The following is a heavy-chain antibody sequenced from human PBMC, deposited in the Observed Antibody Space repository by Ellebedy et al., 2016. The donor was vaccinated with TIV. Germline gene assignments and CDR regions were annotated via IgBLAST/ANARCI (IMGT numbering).Heavy chain of an antibody. D-gene: IGHD1-26*01. CDR3: ARGGTASFDL. Sequence: HTGGSLRLSCAASGFTFSSRGMFWVRQAPGKGLVWVSLINRDGSSTTYADSVKVRFTISRDNAKNTLYLQMNSLRAEDTAVFYCARGGTASFDLWGQGTMVSVSS. CDR1: GFTFSSRG. J-gene: IGHJ3*01. V-gene: IGHV3-74*03. CDR2: INRDGSST.